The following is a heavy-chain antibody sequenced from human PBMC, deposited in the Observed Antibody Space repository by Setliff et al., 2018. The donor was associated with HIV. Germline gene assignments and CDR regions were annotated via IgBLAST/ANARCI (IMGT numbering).Heavy chain of an antibody. Sequence: ASVKVSCKASGYTFSSYGISWVRQAPGQGLEWMGWINPNTGGTNYAQKFQGRVTMTRNTPISTAYMEIKKLTSDDTAVYYCARDNRTGYSGGWPLDYWGQGTVVTVSS. CDR3: ARDNRTGYSGGWPLDY. CDR1: GYTFSSYG. CDR2: INPNTGGT. V-gene: IGHV1-2*02. D-gene: IGHD5-12*01. J-gene: IGHJ4*02.